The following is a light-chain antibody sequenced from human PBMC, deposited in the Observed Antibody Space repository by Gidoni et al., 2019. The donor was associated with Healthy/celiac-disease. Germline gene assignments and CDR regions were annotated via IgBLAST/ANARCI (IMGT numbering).Light chain of an antibody. J-gene: IGKJ2*01. CDR3: QQYNSYSSST. CDR2: EAS. V-gene: IGKV1-5*01. Sequence: DIQITQSPSTLSASVGDRGTIPCRASQSIRSWLDWYKQTPGNAPKLLIYEASSLESGVPSRFSGRGSGTEFTLTISSLQPDDFATYYCQQYNSYSSSTFGQGTKLEIK. CDR1: QSIRSW.